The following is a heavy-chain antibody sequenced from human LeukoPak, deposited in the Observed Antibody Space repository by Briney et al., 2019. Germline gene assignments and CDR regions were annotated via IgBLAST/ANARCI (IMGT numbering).Heavy chain of an antibody. CDR3: AKGGADPPFDY. J-gene: IGHJ4*02. V-gene: IGHV3-30*02. CDR1: GFTFSDYG. Sequence: GGSLRLSCAASGFTFSDYGMHWVRQAPGKGLEWVAFIRYDGSKKYYADSVKGRFTISRHNSKTTLYLQMNSLRAEDTAVYYCAKGGADPPFDYWGQGTLVAVSS. CDR2: IRYDGSKK. D-gene: IGHD3-10*01.